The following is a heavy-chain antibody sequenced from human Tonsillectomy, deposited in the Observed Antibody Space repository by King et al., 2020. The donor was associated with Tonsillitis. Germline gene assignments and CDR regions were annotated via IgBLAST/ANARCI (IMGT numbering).Heavy chain of an antibody. V-gene: IGHV4-39*01. Sequence: PLQESGPGLVKPSETLSLTCTVSGVSISRSGYYWGWIRQPPGKGLEWIGSIYYSGNTYYNPSLKSRVTISVDTSKNQFSLKLSSVTAADTAVYYCARHSIGQQLSNFDSWGQGTLVTVSS. D-gene: IGHD6-13*01. CDR3: ARHSIGQQLSNFDS. CDR2: IYYSGNT. CDR1: GVSISRSGYY. J-gene: IGHJ4*02.